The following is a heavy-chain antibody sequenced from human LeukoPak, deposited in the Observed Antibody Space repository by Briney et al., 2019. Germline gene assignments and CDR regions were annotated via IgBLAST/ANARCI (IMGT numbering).Heavy chain of an antibody. D-gene: IGHD2-15*01. CDR3: ARAHCSGGSCYSIRFDP. Sequence: SETLSFTCAVSGGSISSGGYSGSWIRQPPGKGLEWIGYIYHSGSTYYNPSLKSRVTISVDRSKNQFSLKLSSVTAADTAVYYCARAHCSGGSCYSIRFDPWGQGTLVTVSS. V-gene: IGHV4-30-2*01. CDR2: IYHSGST. J-gene: IGHJ5*02. CDR1: GGSISSGGYS.